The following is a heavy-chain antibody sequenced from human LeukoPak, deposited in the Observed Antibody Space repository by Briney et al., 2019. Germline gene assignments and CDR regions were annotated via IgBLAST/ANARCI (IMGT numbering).Heavy chain of an antibody. CDR3: ARDPAAYCGGDCYLYYFDY. J-gene: IGHJ4*02. CDR1: GFTFSDYT. D-gene: IGHD2-21*01. Sequence: GGSLRLSCAVSGFTFSDYTMDWVRQAPGKGLEWVSYISSSSSTIYYADSVEGRFTISRDNAKNSLYLQMNSLRAEDTAVYYCARDPAAYCGGDCYLYYFDYWGQGTLVTVSS. V-gene: IGHV3-48*01. CDR2: ISSSSSTI.